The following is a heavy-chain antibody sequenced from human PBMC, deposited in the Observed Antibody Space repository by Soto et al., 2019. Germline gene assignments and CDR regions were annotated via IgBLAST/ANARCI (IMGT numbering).Heavy chain of an antibody. J-gene: IGHJ6*02. Sequence: QMQLVQSGPEVKKPGTSVKVSCKASGFTFTSSAVQWVRQARGQRLEWIGWIVVGSGNTNYAQKFQERVTITRDLSTSTAYMELSSLRSEDTAVYYCAADSIAAATWYYYGMDVWGQGTAVTVSS. D-gene: IGHD6-13*01. CDR3: AADSIAAATWYYYGMDV. CDR2: IVVGSGNT. CDR1: GFTFTSSA. V-gene: IGHV1-58*01.